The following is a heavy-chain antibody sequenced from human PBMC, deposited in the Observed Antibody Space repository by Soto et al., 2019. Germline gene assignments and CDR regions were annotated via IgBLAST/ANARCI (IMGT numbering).Heavy chain of an antibody. CDR1: GGSISSSSYY. CDR2: IYYSGST. V-gene: IGHV4-39*01. CDR3: ASGVGGGYYDSSGYSIFDY. D-gene: IGHD3-22*01. Sequence: SETLSLTCTVSGGSISSSSYYWGWIRQPPGKGLEWIGSIYYSGSTYYNPSLKSRVTISVDTSKNQFSLKLSSVTAADTAVYYCASGVGGGYYDSSGYSIFDYWGQGTLVTVSS. J-gene: IGHJ4*02.